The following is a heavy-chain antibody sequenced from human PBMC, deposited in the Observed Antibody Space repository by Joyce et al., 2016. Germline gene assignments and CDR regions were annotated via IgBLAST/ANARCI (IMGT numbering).Heavy chain of an antibody. CDR2: IKRKNDGGTL. J-gene: IGHJ4*02. V-gene: IGHV3-15*01. CDR3: TTDPRY. Sequence: VQLVESGGGLVQPGESLRLSCGVSGITFRTIWMSWVRQAPGKGLEWIGRIKRKNDGGTLDYIETVKGRFTLSRDDSTNTVYLQMDSLKIEDTAMYYCTTDPRYWGRGTLVTVSS. CDR1: GITFRTIW.